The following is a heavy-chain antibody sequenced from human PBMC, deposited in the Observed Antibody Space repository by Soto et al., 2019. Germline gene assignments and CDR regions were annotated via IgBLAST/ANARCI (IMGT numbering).Heavy chain of an antibody. CDR1: GGTFNTYA. CDR3: AREVQVHTPAFVY. J-gene: IGHJ4*02. Sequence: QVQLVQSGAEMKKPGSSVKVSCQASGGTFNTYAMNWVRQAPGQGPEWMGDISPMFGAANYAPKFQGRVTITADESTGTSYMQFSSFTSADTARYFCAREVQVHTPAFVYWGQGTLVTVSS. CDR2: ISPMFGAA. V-gene: IGHV1-69*19.